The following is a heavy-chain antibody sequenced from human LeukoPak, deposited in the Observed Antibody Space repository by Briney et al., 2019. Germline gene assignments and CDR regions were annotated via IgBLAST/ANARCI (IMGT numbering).Heavy chain of an antibody. J-gene: IGHJ4*02. CDR2: ISSSSDYI. CDR3: ARGNIKFDY. V-gene: IGHV3-21*01. CDR1: GFTFSSYI. Sequence: GGSLRLSYAASGFTFSSYIMNWVRQAPGKGLEWVSSISSSSDYIYYVDSVKGRFTISRDNAKKSLYLQMNSLRAEDTAVYYCARGNIKFDYWGQGTLVTVSS.